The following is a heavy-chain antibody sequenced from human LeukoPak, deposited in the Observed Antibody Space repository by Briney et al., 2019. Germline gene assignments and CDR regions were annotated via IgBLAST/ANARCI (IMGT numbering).Heavy chain of an antibody. CDR3: ARDFVAGSY. J-gene: IGHJ4*02. CDR2: ISASSSVI. Sequence: GGSLRLSCAASGFTFSNYAMNWVRQAPGKGLECVSHISASSSVIFYADSVKGRFTISRDNAKNTLYLQMSSLRDEDTAVYFCARDFVAGSYWGQGTLVTVSS. V-gene: IGHV3-48*02. D-gene: IGHD2-15*01. CDR1: GFTFSNYA.